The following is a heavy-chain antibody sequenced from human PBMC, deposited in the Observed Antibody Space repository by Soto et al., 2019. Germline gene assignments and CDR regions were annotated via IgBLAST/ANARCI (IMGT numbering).Heavy chain of an antibody. D-gene: IGHD2-8*01. CDR3: ARQGSNGAYYYYGMDV. V-gene: IGHV5-51*01. CDR1: GYRFSSYL. Sequence: GESLKISFKGSGYRFSSYLISWVRQMPVKGLEWMGIIYPGDSDTRYSPSFQGQVTFSVDKSNNTAYLQWSSLKASDTAMYYCARQGSNGAYYYYGMDVWGQGTAVTVSS. CDR2: IYPGDSDT. J-gene: IGHJ6*02.